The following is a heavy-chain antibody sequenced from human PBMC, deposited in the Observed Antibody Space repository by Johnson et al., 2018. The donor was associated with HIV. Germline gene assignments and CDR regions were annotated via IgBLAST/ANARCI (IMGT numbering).Heavy chain of an antibody. J-gene: IGHJ3*02. Sequence: VPLVESGGGLVQPGGSLRLSCAASGFTFSSYAMSWVRQAPGKGLEWVAVISYDGSNKYYADSVKGRFTISRDNSKNTLYLQMNSLRAEDTSVYYCAREDYRAFDIWGQGTMVTVSS. CDR3: AREDYRAFDI. CDR1: GFTFSSYA. V-gene: IGHV3-30-3*01. CDR2: ISYDGSNK. D-gene: IGHD3-10*01.